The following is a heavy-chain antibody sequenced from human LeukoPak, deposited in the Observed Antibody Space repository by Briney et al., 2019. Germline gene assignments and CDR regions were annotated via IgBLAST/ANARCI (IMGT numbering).Heavy chain of an antibody. CDR2: IYTSGST. D-gene: IGHD1-26*01. CDR3: ARDLGSLWGGPDSGSYFGY. Sequence: SQTLSLTCTVSGGSISSGSYYWSWIRQPAGKGLEWIGRIYTSGSTNYNPSLKSRVTISVDTSKNQFSLKLSSVTAADTAVYYCARDLGSLWGGPDSGSYFGYWGQGTLVTVSS. CDR1: GGSISSGSYY. V-gene: IGHV4-61*02. J-gene: IGHJ4*02.